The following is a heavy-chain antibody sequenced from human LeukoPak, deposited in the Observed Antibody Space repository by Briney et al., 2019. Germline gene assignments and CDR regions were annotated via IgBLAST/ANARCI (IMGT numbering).Heavy chain of an antibody. D-gene: IGHD6-13*01. Sequence: PSETLSLTCTVSGGSISSYYWSWIRQPPGKGLEWIGYIYTSGSTNYNPSLKSRVTISVDTSKNQFSLKLSSVTAADTAVYHCARLAAAASRGFDYWGQGTLVTVSS. CDR1: GGSISSYY. CDR3: ARLAAAASRGFDY. J-gene: IGHJ4*02. V-gene: IGHV4-4*09. CDR2: IYTSGST.